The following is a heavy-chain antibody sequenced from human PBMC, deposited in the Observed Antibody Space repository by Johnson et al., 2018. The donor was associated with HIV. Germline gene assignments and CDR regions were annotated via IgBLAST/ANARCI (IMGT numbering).Heavy chain of an antibody. J-gene: IGHJ3*02. Sequence: QVQLVESGGGVVRPGRSLRLSCAASGFTFSSYGMHWVRQAPGKGLEWVAFIRYDGSNKYYADSVKGRFTISRDNSKNTLYLQMNSLRAEDTAVYYCAKSTWELRHLDAFDIWGQGTMVTVSS. CDR1: GFTFSSYG. CDR2: IRYDGSNK. D-gene: IGHD1-26*01. CDR3: AKSTWELRHLDAFDI. V-gene: IGHV3-30*02.